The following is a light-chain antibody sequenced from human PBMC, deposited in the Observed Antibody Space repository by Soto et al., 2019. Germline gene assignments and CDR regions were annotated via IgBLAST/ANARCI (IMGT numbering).Light chain of an antibody. CDR2: DAS. J-gene: IGKJ4*01. CDR3: QHYTNWPLT. V-gene: IGKV3-15*01. CDR1: HDVSSR. Sequence: EIVMTQSPVTLSVSPGERATLSCRASHDVSSRLAWYQQKPGQAPRLLIYDASTRATGLPARFSGSGSGIEFTLTISSLQSEDFAVYYCQHYTNWPLTFGGGTKVEIK.